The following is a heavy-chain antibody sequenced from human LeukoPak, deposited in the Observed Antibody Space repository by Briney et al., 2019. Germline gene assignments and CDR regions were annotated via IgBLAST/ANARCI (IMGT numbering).Heavy chain of an antibody. D-gene: IGHD3-10*01. J-gene: IGHJ4*02. CDR3: ARDLVTMVRGVTPLAY. CDR2: INPNSGGT. CDR1: GYTFTGYY. Sequence: ASVKVSCKASGYTFTGYYMHWVRQAPGQGLEWMGWINPNSGGTNYAQKFQGRVTMTRDTSISTAYMELSRLRSDDTAVYYCARDLVTMVRGVTPLAYWGQGTLVTVSS. V-gene: IGHV1-2*02.